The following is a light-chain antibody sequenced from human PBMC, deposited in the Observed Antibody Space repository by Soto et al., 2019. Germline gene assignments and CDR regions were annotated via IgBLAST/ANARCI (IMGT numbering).Light chain of an antibody. V-gene: IGKV1-5*03. J-gene: IGKJ4*01. CDR2: KAS. CDR1: QTISSW. CDR3: QQLDSYPLT. Sequence: DIQMTQSPSTLSASVRDRVTITCRASQTISSWLAWFQQRPGRAPKFLIYKASSLKNGVPLRFSGSGSGTQFTLTNSSLQPDDFATYYCQQLDSYPLTFGGGTRVEIK.